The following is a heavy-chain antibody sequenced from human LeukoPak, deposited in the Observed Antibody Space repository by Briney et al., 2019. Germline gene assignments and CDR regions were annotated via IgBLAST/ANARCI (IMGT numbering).Heavy chain of an antibody. CDR2: IIPIFGTA. CDR1: GGTFSSYA. D-gene: IGHD3-22*01. Sequence: SVKVSCKASGGTFSSYAISWVRQAPGQGLEWMGGIIPIFGTANYAQEFQGRVTITTDESTSTAYMELSSLRSEDTAVYYCARQSYYYDSSGYYYDAFDIWGQGTMVTVSS. J-gene: IGHJ3*02. CDR3: ARQSYYYDSSGYYYDAFDI. V-gene: IGHV1-69*05.